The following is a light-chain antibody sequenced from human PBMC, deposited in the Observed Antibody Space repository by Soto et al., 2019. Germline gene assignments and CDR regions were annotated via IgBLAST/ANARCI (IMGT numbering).Light chain of an antibody. CDR3: AALDDTLSGRV. CDR2: SNN. V-gene: IGLV1-47*02. CDR1: SFNIGKNY. J-gene: IGLJ1*01. Sequence: QSVLTPPPAVSGTPEQKVSVSCSSWSFNIGKNYVYCYQQRPGTAPRLLIYSNNQRPSRVPDRFSGSKSDTSASLAISDLRSEDEADYYCAALDDTLSGRVFGTGTKVTVL.